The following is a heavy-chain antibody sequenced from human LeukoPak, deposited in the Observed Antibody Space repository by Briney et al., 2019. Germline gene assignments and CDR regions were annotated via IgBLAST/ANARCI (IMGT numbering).Heavy chain of an antibody. CDR1: GGSISSGDYY. CDR3: ASGVLEISIDY. J-gene: IGHJ4*02. Sequence: NPSETLSLTCTVSGGSISSGDYYWSWIRQPPGKGLEWIGYIYYSGSTYYNPSLKSRVTISVDTSKNQFSLKLSSITAADTAVYYCASGVLEISIDYRGQGTLVTVSS. V-gene: IGHV4-30-4*01. D-gene: IGHD5-24*01. CDR2: IYYSGST.